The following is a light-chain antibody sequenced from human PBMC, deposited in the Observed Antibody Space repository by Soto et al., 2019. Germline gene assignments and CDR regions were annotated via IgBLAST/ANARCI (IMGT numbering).Light chain of an antibody. V-gene: IGLV2-8*01. J-gene: IGLJ2*01. CDR3: NSYSGTNNLVI. Sequence: QSALTQPPSASGSPGQSVTISCTGSNNDVGGYKFVSWYQHHPGKAPKLIIYEVNKRPSGVPDRFSGSKSGNTASLTVFGLQAEDEADYFCNSYSGTNNLVIFGGGTKLTVL. CDR2: EVN. CDR1: NNDVGGYKF.